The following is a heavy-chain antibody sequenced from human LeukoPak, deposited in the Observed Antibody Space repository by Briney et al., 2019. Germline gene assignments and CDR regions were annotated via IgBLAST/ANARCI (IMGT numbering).Heavy chain of an antibody. CDR1: GYSFTNYW. CDR2: IFPGDSDT. V-gene: IGHV5-51*01. D-gene: IGHD1-26*01. J-gene: IGHJ4*02. Sequence: GESLKISCKGSGYSFTNYWIGWVRQMLGKGLEWMGIIFPGDSDTRYSPSFQDQVTISADKSISTAYLQWNSLKASDTAIYYCAKLYSGRIDYWGQGTLVSVS. CDR3: AKLYSGRIDY.